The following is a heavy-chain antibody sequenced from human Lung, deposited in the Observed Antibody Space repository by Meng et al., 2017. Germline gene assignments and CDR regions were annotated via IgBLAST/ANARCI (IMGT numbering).Heavy chain of an antibody. V-gene: IGHV3-74*01. Sequence: GYSGEGLIWPGGSWRLSCAALGLTFSTHWMHWVRQAPGKGLEWVSRITGDGSSTIYADSVQGRFTMSRDNAKNTLSLQMNSLRAEDTAVYYCARGGVTTDDWGQGTLVTVSS. D-gene: IGHD4-17*01. CDR3: ARGGVTTDD. J-gene: IGHJ4*02. CDR2: ITGDGSST. CDR1: GLTFSTHW.